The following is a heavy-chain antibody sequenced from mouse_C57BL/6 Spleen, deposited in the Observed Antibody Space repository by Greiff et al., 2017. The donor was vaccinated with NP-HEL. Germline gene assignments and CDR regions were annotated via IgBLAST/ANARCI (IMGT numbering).Heavy chain of an antibody. CDR3: ARGTAQATSYFDY. CDR1: GYAFSSSW. CDR2: IYPGDGDT. J-gene: IGHJ2*01. D-gene: IGHD3-2*02. V-gene: IGHV1-82*01. Sequence: VKLQESGPELVKPGASVKISCKASGYAFSSSWMNWVKQRPGKGLEWIGRIYPGDGDTNYNGKFKGKATLTAYKSSSTAYMQLSSLTSEDSAVYFCARGTAQATSYFDYWGQGTTLTVSS.